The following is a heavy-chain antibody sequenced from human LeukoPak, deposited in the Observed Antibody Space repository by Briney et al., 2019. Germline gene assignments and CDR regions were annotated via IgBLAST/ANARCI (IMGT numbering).Heavy chain of an antibody. CDR2: INHSGST. D-gene: IGHD2-15*01. Sequence: PSETLSLTCTVSGGSISSSSYYWSWIRQPPGKGLEWIGEINHSGSTNYNPSLKSRVTISVDTSKNQFSLKLSSVTAADTAVYYCARPTRRGGGSCYNYWGQGTLVTVSS. CDR1: GGSISSSSYY. J-gene: IGHJ4*02. V-gene: IGHV4-39*07. CDR3: ARPTRRGGGSCYNY.